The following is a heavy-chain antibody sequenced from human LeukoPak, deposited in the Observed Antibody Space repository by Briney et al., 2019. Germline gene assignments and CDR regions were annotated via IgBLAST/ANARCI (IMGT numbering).Heavy chain of an antibody. CDR2: ISSSGSTI. V-gene: IGHV3-11*01. CDR3: ARYYYDSSGYPLYYGMDV. Sequence: GGSLRLSCAASGFTFSDYSMSWIRQAPGKGLEWVSYISSSGSTIYYADSVKGRFTISRDNAKNSLYLQMNSLRAEDTAVYYCARYYYDSSGYPLYYGMDVWGQGTTVTVSS. D-gene: IGHD3-22*01. CDR1: GFTFSDYS. J-gene: IGHJ6*02.